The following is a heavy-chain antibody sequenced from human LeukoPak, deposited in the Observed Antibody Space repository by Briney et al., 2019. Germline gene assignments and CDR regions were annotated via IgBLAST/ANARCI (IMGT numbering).Heavy chain of an antibody. CDR2: GHYSGNT. CDR3: AKWASDNRAFDL. CDR1: GTYITSYY. J-gene: IGHJ4*02. V-gene: IGHV4-59*08. Sequence: SETLSLTCTVSGTYITSYYWNWIRQAPGQGPEWIGYGHYSGNTKYNPPLKSRVTISVDTSKNQFSLRLSSVTAADTAVYCAKWASDNRAFDLWGQGALVTVSS. D-gene: IGHD2-8*01.